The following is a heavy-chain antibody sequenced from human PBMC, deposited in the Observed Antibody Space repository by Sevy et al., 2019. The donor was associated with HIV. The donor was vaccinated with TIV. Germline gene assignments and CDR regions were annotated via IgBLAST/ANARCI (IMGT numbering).Heavy chain of an antibody. Sequence: GGSLRLSCEASGFFFSNFWMHWVRQTPGKGLEWVSRIEKDGSKTIYADSVRGRFIVSRDNSKKTVSLQMNSLRVEDSAIYYCARDSYSSVSSDVGRFAPLGQGTLVTVSS. J-gene: IGHJ5*02. CDR1: GFFFSNFW. CDR3: ARDSYSSVSSDVGRFAP. V-gene: IGHV3-74*01. CDR2: IEKDGSKT. D-gene: IGHD6-19*01.